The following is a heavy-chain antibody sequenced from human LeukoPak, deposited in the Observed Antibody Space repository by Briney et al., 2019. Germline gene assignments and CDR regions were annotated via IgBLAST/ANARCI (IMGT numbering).Heavy chain of an antibody. CDR1: GGSVSSYY. J-gene: IGHJ4*02. CDR2: IYYSGST. CDR3: ARGVGYGSGYFDY. D-gene: IGHD3-10*01. Sequence: SETLSLTCTVSGGSVSSYYWSWIRQPPGKGLEGIGYIYYSGSTNYNPSLKSRVTISVDTSKNQFPLKLSSVTAADTAVYYCARGVGYGSGYFDYWGQGTLVAVSS. V-gene: IGHV4-59*02.